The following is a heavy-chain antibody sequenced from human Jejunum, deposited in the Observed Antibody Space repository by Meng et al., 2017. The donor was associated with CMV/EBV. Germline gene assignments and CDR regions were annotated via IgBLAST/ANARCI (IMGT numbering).Heavy chain of an antibody. D-gene: IGHD1-1*01. J-gene: IGHJ4*02. CDR2: IYYNGNT. CDR3: ARGTWAAAPSDY. V-gene: IGHV4-61*03. Sequence: SGGSVSSGNYYWSWIRQPPGKGLEFIGYIYYNGNTNYNPSLMRRVTISLDTSQNHFSLKLTSVTAADTAVYYCARGTWAAAPSDYWGQGFLVTVSS. CDR1: GGSVSSGNYY.